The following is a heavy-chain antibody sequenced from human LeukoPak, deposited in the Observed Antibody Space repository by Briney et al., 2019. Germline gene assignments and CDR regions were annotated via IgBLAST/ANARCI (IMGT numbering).Heavy chain of an antibody. CDR1: GYTLTSYG. Sequence: ASVKVSCKASGYTLTSYGISWVRQAPGQGLEWMGWISAYNGNTNYAQKLQGRVTMTTDTSTSTAYMELRSLRSDDTAVYYCARARGYGTLYYSYMDVWGKGTTVTVSS. D-gene: IGHD5-18*01. CDR2: ISAYNGNT. V-gene: IGHV1-18*01. CDR3: ARARGYGTLYYSYMDV. J-gene: IGHJ6*03.